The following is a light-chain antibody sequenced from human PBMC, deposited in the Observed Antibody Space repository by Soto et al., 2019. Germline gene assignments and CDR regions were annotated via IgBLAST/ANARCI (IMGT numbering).Light chain of an antibody. V-gene: IGKV3-20*01. Sequence: EIVLTQSPGTLSLSPGERATLTCRASQRVSSSYLGWYQQKLGQAPRLLIYGASSRATGIPDRFSGSGSGTDFTLTISRLEPEDFAVYYCQQYGSSPQTFGQGTKVDIK. J-gene: IGKJ1*01. CDR3: QQYGSSPQT. CDR1: QRVSSSY. CDR2: GAS.